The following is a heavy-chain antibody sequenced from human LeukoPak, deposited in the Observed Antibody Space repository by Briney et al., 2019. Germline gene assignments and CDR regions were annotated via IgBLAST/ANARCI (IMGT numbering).Heavy chain of an antibody. CDR3: AKGGYSYGF. V-gene: IGHV3-23*01. D-gene: IGHD5-18*01. Sequence: PGGSLRLSCATSGFSFSRYAMTWVRQSPGKGLEWVSAISTSGTNTYYADSVKGRFTISRDNSNNTLNLQMNSLGAEDTAVYYCAKGGYSYGFWGQGTLVTVSS. J-gene: IGHJ4*02. CDR2: ISTSGTNT. CDR1: GFSFSRYA.